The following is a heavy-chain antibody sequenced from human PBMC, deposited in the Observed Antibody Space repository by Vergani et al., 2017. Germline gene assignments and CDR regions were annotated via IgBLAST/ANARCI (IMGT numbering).Heavy chain of an antibody. CDR2: ISGSGGST. CDR3: AKGPSTVEAYYFDY. J-gene: IGHJ4*02. D-gene: IGHD4-23*01. V-gene: IGHV3-23*01. CDR1: GFTFSSYA. Sequence: EVQLLESGGGLVQPGGSLRLSCAASGFTFSSYAMSWVQAPGKGLEWVSAISGSGGSTYYADSVKGRFTISRDNSKNTLYLQMNSLRAEDTAVYYCAKGPSTVEAYYFDYWGQGTLVTVSS.